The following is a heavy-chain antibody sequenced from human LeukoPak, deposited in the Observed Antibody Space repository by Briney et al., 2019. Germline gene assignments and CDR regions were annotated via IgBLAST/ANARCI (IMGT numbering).Heavy chain of an antibody. D-gene: IGHD3-10*01. Sequence: SETLSPTCTVSGGSISSSRYYWAWIRQPPGKGLECIGSVFYTGTTDYNPSLNSRVTISIDTSKNQFSLNLGSVTAADSAFYYCAKYGSGTYWGQGTLVTVSS. CDR2: VFYTGTT. V-gene: IGHV4-39*01. CDR3: AKYGSGTY. J-gene: IGHJ4*02. CDR1: GGSISSSRYY.